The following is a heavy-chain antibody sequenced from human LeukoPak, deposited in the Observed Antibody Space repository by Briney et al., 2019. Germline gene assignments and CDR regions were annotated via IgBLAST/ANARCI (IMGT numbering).Heavy chain of an antibody. J-gene: IGHJ4*02. CDR3: ARAVRNQLLSEY. CDR1: GSTFTSYD. V-gene: IGHV1-8*01. CDR2: MNPNNGNT. D-gene: IGHD2-2*01. Sequence: ASVTLSRTASGSTFTSYDINWERQAPRQGLERMGWMNPNNGNTGYAQKFQGRVTMTRNTSISTAYMELSSLRSEDTAVYYCARAVRNQLLSEYWGQGTLITVSS.